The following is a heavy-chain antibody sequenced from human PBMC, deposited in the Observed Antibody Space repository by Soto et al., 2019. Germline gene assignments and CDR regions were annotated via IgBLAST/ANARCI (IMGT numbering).Heavy chain of an antibody. CDR3: ARGAGDFSGPDSFDI. Sequence: QVQLQESGPRLVKSSETLSLVCSVSGDSIIRSFWGWIRQSPGKGLQYIGYISDSGVTDYDPSLKSRVTISVDTSKNQFSLELTSVTAADTAVYYRARGAGDFSGPDSFDIWGQGTMVTVSS. CDR2: ISDSGVT. D-gene: IGHD3-10*01. CDR1: GDSIIRSF. V-gene: IGHV4-59*01. J-gene: IGHJ3*02.